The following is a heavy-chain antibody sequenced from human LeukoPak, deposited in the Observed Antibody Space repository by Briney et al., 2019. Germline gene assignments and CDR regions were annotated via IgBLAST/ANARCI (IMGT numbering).Heavy chain of an antibody. CDR1: GYTFSTYP. V-gene: IGHV7-4-1*02. CDR3: ARAGSWLRWKGYNWFDP. Sequence: ASVKVSCKASGYTFSTYPMNWVRQAPGQGLEWMGWINTNTGSPTYAQGLTGRFVFSLDTSVSTAYLQISSLKAEDTAVYYCARAGSWLRWKGYNWFDPWGQGTLVTVSS. D-gene: IGHD4-23*01. CDR2: INTNTGSP. J-gene: IGHJ5*02.